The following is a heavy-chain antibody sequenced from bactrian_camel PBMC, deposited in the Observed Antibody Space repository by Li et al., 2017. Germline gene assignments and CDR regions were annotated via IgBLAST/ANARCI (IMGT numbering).Heavy chain of an antibody. CDR2: IVIRDGRT. D-gene: IGHD3*01. V-gene: IGHV3S1*01. CDR1: GWTYSSNC. J-gene: IGHJ4*01. CDR3: AATTRRGGYCSLGTEIYSI. Sequence: HVQLVESGGGSVQAGGSLRLSCKVHGWTYSSNCLGWFRRTDEQEREGLAAIVIRDGRTYIADSVKGRFAISQDNAKNTLYLQMNSLKPEDSAKYYCAATTRRGGYCSLGTEIYSIWGQGTQVTVS.